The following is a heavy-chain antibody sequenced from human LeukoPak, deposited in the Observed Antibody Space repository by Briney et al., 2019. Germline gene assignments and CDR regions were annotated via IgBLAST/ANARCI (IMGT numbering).Heavy chain of an antibody. V-gene: IGHV1-46*01. Sequence: GASVKVSCKASGYTFTSYGISWVRQAPGQGLEWMGIINPSGGSTSYAQKFQGRVTMTRDMSTSTVYMELSSLRSEDTAVYFCARVGYGPNTFDIWGQGTMVTVSS. CDR2: INPSGGST. CDR1: GYTFTSYG. J-gene: IGHJ3*02. CDR3: ARVGYGPNTFDI. D-gene: IGHD5-18*01.